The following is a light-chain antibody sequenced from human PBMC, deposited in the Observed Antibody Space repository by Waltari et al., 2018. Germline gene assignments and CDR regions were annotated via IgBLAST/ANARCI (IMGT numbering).Light chain of an antibody. V-gene: IGLV4-69*02. CDR1: SGHETNA. J-gene: IGLJ3*02. CDR3: QTGDTGPGVCGEGPENIGPWV. Sequence: QLVVTQSPAASASPGASVRLTCTLSSGHETNAVAWHRQEPEKSPRYVMRINNDGSFNRGDGIPGSLSGTSNGADRNITIAGLQDEDEADYYCQTGDTGPGVCGEGPENIGPWVFGGGTKLTVL. CDR2: INNDGSF.